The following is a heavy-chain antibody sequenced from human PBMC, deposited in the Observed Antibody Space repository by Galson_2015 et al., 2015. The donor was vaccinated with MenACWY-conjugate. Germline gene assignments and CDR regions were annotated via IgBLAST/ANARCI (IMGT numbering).Heavy chain of an antibody. Sequence: ETLSLTCTVSGGSISSYYWSWIRQPPGKGLEWIGEINHSGSTNYNPSLKSRVTISVDTSKNQFSLKLSSVTAADTAVYYCARGHKVSSGWYSWFDPWGQGTLVTVSS. CDR3: ARGHKVSSGWYSWFDP. CDR1: GGSISSYY. V-gene: IGHV4-34*01. J-gene: IGHJ5*02. D-gene: IGHD6-19*01. CDR2: INHSGST.